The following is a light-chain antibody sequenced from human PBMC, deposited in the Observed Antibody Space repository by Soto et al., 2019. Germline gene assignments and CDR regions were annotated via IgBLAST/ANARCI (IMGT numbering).Light chain of an antibody. Sequence: DMVFTHSQAIQSVSPGESATLSCRASQSVNSNYLAWYQQHPGQPPRLLIYGISTRATGIPARFSGSGSGTEFSLTISSLQSEDFAVYYCQQYSKLPITLGQGTRLEIK. CDR2: GIS. J-gene: IGKJ5*01. V-gene: IGKV3-15*01. CDR1: QSVNSN. CDR3: QQYSKLPIT.